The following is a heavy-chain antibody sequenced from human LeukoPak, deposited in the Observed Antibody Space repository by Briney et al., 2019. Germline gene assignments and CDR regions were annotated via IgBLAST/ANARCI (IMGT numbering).Heavy chain of an antibody. V-gene: IGHV3-21*04. CDR1: GFTFTSYS. CDR3: ARDWEYSSSSVY. Sequence: GGSLRLSCAASGFTFTSYSMNWVRQAPGRGLEWVSSISSSSTYIYYADSVKGRFTISRDNAKNSLYLQMNSLRAEDTAVYFCARDWEYSSSSVYWGQGTLVTVSS. D-gene: IGHD6-6*01. CDR2: ISSSSTYI. J-gene: IGHJ4*02.